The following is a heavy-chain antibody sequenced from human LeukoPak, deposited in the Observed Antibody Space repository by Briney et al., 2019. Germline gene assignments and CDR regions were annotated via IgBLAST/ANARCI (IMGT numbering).Heavy chain of an antibody. V-gene: IGHV4-4*07. J-gene: IGHJ5*02. Sequence: KSSETLSLTCTVSGGSISNYYWSWIRQPAGKGLEWLGRIYSSGSTNHNPSLRSRVTMSVGTSKNQFSLKLSSVTAADTAVYYCARDYWTLTALGNWFDPWGQGTLVTVSS. CDR3: ARDYWTLTALGNWFDP. CDR2: IYSSGST. D-gene: IGHD3/OR15-3a*01. CDR1: GGSISNYY.